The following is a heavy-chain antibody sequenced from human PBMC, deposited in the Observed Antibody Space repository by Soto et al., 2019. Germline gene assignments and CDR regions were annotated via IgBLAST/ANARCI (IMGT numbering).Heavy chain of an antibody. CDR3: ARQIYDSDTGPNFQYYFDS. J-gene: IGHJ4*02. V-gene: IGHV5-10-1*01. Sequence: GESLKISCKGSGYTFAGYWITWVRQKPGKGLEWMGRIDPSDSQTYYSPSFRGHVTISVTKSITTVFLQWSSLRASDTAMYYCARQIYDSDTGPNFQYYFDSWGQGTPVTVSS. D-gene: IGHD3-22*01. CDR1: GYTFAGYW. CDR2: IDPSDSQT.